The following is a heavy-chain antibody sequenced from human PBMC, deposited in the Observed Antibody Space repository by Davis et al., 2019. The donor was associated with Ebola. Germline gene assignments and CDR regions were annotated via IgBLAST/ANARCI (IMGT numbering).Heavy chain of an antibody. D-gene: IGHD4-11*01. J-gene: IGHJ3*02. Sequence: PGGSLRLSCTVSGGSISSYYWSWIRQPPGKGLEWIGYIYYSGSTNYNPSLKSRVTISVDTSKNQFSLKLSSVTAADTAVYYCARSSDYIDAFDIWGQGTMVTVSS. V-gene: IGHV4-59*01. CDR3: ARSSDYIDAFDI. CDR2: IYYSGST. CDR1: GGSISSYY.